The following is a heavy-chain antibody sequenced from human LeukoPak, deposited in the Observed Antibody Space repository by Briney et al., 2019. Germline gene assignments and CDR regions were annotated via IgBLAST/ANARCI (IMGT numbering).Heavy chain of an antibody. D-gene: IGHD6-13*01. CDR1: GGSISSSSYY. CDR2: IYYSGST. CDR3: ARDSGGSSSWYYFFDY. Sequence: SETLSLTCTVSGGSISSSSYYWGWIRQPPGKGLEWIGSIYYSGSTYYNPSLKSRVTISVDTSKNQFSLQLNSVTPEGTAVYYCARDSGGSSSWYYFFDYWGQGTLVTVSS. V-gene: IGHV4-39*07. J-gene: IGHJ4*02.